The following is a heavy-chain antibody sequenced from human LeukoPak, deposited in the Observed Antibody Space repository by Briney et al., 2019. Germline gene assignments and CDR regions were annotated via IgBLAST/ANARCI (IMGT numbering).Heavy chain of an antibody. CDR1: GYTLTELS. CDR2: FDPEDGET. D-gene: IGHD1-26*01. CDR3: ATASPVGATMTEGRFDY. Sequence: ASVKVSCKVSGYTLTELSMHWVRQAPGKGLEWMGGFDPEDGETIYAQKFQGRVTMTEDTSTDTAYMELSSLRSEDTAVYYCATASPVGATMTEGRFDYWAREPRSPSPQ. V-gene: IGHV1-24*01. J-gene: IGHJ4*02.